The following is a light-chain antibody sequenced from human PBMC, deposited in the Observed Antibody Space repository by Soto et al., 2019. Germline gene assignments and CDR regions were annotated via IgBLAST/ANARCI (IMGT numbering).Light chain of an antibody. CDR2: DAS. CDR3: QQYNTNPWT. V-gene: IGKV1-5*01. CDR1: QNIRTW. Sequence: DIQMTQSPSTLSASVGDRVTITCRASQNIRTWLAWYQQKPGKAPKLLIYDASSLKSGVPSRFSGGGYGTEFTLTLSSLQPDDFPTYYCQQYNTNPWTFGQGTKVDIK. J-gene: IGKJ1*01.